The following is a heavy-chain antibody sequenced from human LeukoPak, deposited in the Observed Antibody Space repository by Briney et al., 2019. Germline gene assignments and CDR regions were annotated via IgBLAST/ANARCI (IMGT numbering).Heavy chain of an antibody. Sequence: PGRSLRLSCAASGFTFSSYAMHWVRQAPGRGLEWVAVISYDGSNKYYADSVKGRFTISIDNSKNTLYLQMNSLRAEDTAVYYCARAFSPRLVVITAGDYFDYWGQGTLVTVSS. CDR1: GFTFSSYA. D-gene: IGHD3-22*01. CDR2: ISYDGSNK. V-gene: IGHV3-30*04. CDR3: ARAFSPRLVVITAGDYFDY. J-gene: IGHJ4*02.